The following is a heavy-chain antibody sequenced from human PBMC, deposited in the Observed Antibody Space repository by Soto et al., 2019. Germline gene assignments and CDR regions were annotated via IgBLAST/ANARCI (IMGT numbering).Heavy chain of an antibody. CDR3: AKQNGYGGNSKLEY. J-gene: IGHJ4*02. D-gene: IGHD2-21*02. Sequence: APGRGLEWVSAISGSGGSTYYADSVKGRFTISRDNSKNTLYLQMNSLRAEDTAVYYCAKQNGYGGNSKLEYWGQGTLVTVSS. CDR2: ISGSGGST. V-gene: IGHV3-23*01.